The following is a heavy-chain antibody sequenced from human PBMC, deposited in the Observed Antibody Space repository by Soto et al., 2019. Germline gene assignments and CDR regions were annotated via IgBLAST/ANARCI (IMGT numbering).Heavy chain of an antibody. Sequence: QVQLVQSGAEVKKPGSSVKVSCKASGGTFRSYAISLVLQAPGQGLVWLGGIITIFGTANYAQKCQGRVTIAADESTSTAYMELSSLRSADKAVYYCARYAVPAAMGWFDPWGQGTLVTVSS. CDR2: IITIFGTA. CDR3: ARYAVPAAMGWFDP. D-gene: IGHD2-2*01. V-gene: IGHV1-69*01. CDR1: GGTFRSYA. J-gene: IGHJ5*02.